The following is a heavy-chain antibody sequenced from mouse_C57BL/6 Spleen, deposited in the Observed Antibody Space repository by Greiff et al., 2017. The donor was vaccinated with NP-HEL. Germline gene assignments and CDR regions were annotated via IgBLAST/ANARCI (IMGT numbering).Heavy chain of an antibody. J-gene: IGHJ3*01. CDR3: ARSGTALAY. D-gene: IGHD3-3*01. V-gene: IGHV1-82*01. CDR1: GYAFSSSW. CDR2: IYPGDGDT. Sequence: QVQLQQSGPELVKPGASVKISCKASGYAFSSSWMNWVKQRPGKGLEWIGRIYPGDGDTNYNGKFKGKATLTADKSSSPAYMQLSSLTSEDSAVYFCARSGTALAYWGPGTLVTVSA.